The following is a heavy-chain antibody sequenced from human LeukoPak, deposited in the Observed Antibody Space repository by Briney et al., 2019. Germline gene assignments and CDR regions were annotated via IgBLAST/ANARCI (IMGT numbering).Heavy chain of an antibody. CDR1: GVSISSHD. CDR3: AKGEYSRTSYYHYYMDV. D-gene: IGHD6-6*01. J-gene: IGHJ6*03. CDR2: SHYSGDT. Sequence: SETLSLTCTVSGVSISSHDWSWIRQSPGKGLEWIGYSHYSGDTSYNPSLKNRVTISLDTSKNQFSLGLTSVTAADTAVYFCAKGEYSRTSYYHYYMDVWGKGTTVTVSS. V-gene: IGHV4-59*11.